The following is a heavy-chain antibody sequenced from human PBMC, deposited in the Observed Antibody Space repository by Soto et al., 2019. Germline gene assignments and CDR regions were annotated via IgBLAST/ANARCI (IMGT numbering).Heavy chain of an antibody. V-gene: IGHV1-2*02. D-gene: IGHD2-2*01. J-gene: IGHJ4*02. CDR1: GYAFTGYY. Sequence: ASVNVSCKASGYAFTGYYMHWVLQAPGQGLEWMGWINPNSGGTNYAQKFQGRVTMTRDTSISTAYMELSRLRSDDTAVYYCARDSSYCSSTSCHQQYWGQATLVNVSS. CDR3: ARDSSYCSSTSCHQQY. CDR2: INPNSGGT.